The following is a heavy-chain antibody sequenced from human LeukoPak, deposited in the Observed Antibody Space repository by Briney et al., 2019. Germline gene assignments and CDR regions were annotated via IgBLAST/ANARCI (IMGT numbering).Heavy chain of an antibody. D-gene: IGHD3-16*02. V-gene: IGHV1-69*05. J-gene: IGHJ4*02. CDR3: ARDPIMITFGGVIVRRNYFDC. CDR2: IIPIFGTA. Sequence: ASVKVSCKASGGTFSSYAISWVRQAPGQGLEWMGGIIPIFGTANYAQKFQGRVTITTDESTSTAYMELSSLRSEDTAVYYCARDPIMITFGGVIVRRNYFDCWGQGTLVTVSS. CDR1: GGTFSSYA.